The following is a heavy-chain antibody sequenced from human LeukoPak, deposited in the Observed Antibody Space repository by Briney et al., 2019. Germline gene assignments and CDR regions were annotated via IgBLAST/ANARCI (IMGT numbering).Heavy chain of an antibody. CDR1: GGSFSGYY. D-gene: IGHD3-22*01. V-gene: IGHV4-59*10. Sequence: SETLSLTCAVYGGSFSGYYWSWIRQPAGKGLEWIGRIYTSGSTNYNPSLKSRVTMSVDTSKNQFSLKLSSVTAADAAVYYCARYYDSSGYYFFDYWGQGTLVTVSS. J-gene: IGHJ4*02. CDR2: IYTSGST. CDR3: ARYYDSSGYYFFDY.